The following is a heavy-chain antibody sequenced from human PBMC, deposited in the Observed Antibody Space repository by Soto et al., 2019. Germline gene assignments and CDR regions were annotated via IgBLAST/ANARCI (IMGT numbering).Heavy chain of an antibody. CDR1: GYTFTSYD. Sequence: ASVKVSCKASGYTFTSYDMHWVRQAPGQGLEWMGIINPSGGSTSYAQKFQGRVTMTRDTSTSTVYMELSSLRSEDTAVYYCAGSYGSGMSWFDPWGQGTLVTVSS. J-gene: IGHJ5*02. CDR3: AGSYGSGMSWFDP. V-gene: IGHV1-46*01. D-gene: IGHD3-10*01. CDR2: INPSGGST.